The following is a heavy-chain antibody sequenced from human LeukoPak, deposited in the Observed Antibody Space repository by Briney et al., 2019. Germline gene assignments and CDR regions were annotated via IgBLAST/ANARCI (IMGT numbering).Heavy chain of an antibody. V-gene: IGHV4-38-2*02. CDR2: ICQGGST. J-gene: IGHJ5*02. CDR1: GGSISSHYC. CDR3: ARVCCYFDSGSYPSWFDP. Sequence: SETLSLTCTVSGGSISSHYCWGWIRQPPGKGLEWIGNICQGGSTFYNPSLKSRLTISIDTSKNQFSLKLSSATAADTAVYYCARVCCYFDSGSYPSWFDPWGQGTLVTVSS. D-gene: IGHD3-10*01.